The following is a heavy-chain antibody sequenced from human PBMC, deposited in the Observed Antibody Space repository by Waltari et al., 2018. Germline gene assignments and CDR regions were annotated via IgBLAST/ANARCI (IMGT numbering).Heavy chain of an antibody. CDR3: ARGEPSTVTMDPGNY. J-gene: IGHJ4*02. Sequence: EVQLVQSGAEVKKPGESLRISCKGSGYSFTSYWISWVRQMPGKGLEWTGRGSGWRGWMLTAESDPSSSPACQGHVSVSADRAISTAYRQWGSRKASDTAMYYCARGEPSTVTMDPGNYWGQGTLVTVSS. CDR2: MLTAESDP. V-gene: IGHV5-10-1*03. CDR1: GYSFTSYW. D-gene: IGHD4-4*01.